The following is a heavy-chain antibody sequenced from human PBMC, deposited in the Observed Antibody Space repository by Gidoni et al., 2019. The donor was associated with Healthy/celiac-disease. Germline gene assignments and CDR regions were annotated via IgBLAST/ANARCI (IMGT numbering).Heavy chain of an antibody. D-gene: IGHD6-19*01. CDR2: ISDDGSNK. V-gene: IGHV3-30*18. J-gene: IGHJ4*02. Sequence: QVQLVESGGGVVPPGRPLRLSCAASGSPSSSCGMHWVRQAPGKGLEWVAVISDDGSNKYYADAVKGRFTISRDNSKNTLYLQMNSLRAEDTAVYYCAKPYSSGWYTPWDPLDYWGQGTLVTVSS. CDR3: AKPYSSGWYTPWDPLDY. CDR1: GSPSSSCG.